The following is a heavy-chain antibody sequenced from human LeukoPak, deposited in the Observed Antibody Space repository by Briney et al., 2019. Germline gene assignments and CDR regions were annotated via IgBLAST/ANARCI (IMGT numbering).Heavy chain of an antibody. D-gene: IGHD3-16*02. CDR2: ISANNGNT. J-gene: IGHJ4*02. CDR1: GYTFTSYG. Sequence: ASVKVSCKTSGYTFTSYGFSWVRQAPGQGLEWMGWISANNGNTIHAQKLQGRVTMTTDTSTSTAYMELRSLRSDDTAVYYCARDMLDYVWGSYRTPLYWGQGTLVTVSS. CDR3: ARDMLDYVWGSYRTPLY. V-gene: IGHV1-18*01.